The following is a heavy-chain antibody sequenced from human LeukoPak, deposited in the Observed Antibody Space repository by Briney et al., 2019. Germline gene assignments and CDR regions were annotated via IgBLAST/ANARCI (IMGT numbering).Heavy chain of an antibody. CDR3: AREHCSSSSCHLDY. Sequence: GSLTCSCSAAGFTFNSYCMSWHRPAQGNGLKWVGNIKQDGSEKYYVNTLRGRFSISRDKAKSTLYLQMNSLRAEDTAVYCAREHCSSSSCHLDYWGQGTLVTVSP. D-gene: IGHD2-2*01. CDR2: IKQDGSEK. V-gene: IGHV3-7*04. J-gene: IGHJ4*02. CDR1: GFTFNSYC.